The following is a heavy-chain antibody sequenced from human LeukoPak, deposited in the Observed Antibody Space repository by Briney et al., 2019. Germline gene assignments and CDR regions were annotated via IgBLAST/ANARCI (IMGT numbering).Heavy chain of an antibody. CDR3: ATGGLGISPFEY. Sequence: GGSLRLSCAASGFTFTTFWMTWVRQAPGKGLEWVSPISSSGVSTYYADSVKGRFTISRDNSKNTLYLQMNSLRAEDTAIYYCATGGLGISPFEYWGQGTLVTVSS. V-gene: IGHV3-23*01. CDR2: ISSSGVST. J-gene: IGHJ4*02. D-gene: IGHD3/OR15-3a*01. CDR1: GFTFTTFW.